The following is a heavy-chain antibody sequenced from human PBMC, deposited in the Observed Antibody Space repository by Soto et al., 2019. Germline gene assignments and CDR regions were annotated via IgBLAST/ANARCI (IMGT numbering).Heavy chain of an antibody. CDR1: GYTFTSYA. CDR3: ARDSRLVGYSGYDRWAYFDY. Sequence: RASVKVSCKASGYTFTSYAMHWVRQAPGQRLEWMGWINAGNGNTKYSQKFQGRVTITRDTSASTAYMELSSLRSEDTAVYYCARDSRLVGYSGYDRWAYFDYWGQGTLVTVSS. CDR2: INAGNGNT. D-gene: IGHD5-12*01. V-gene: IGHV1-3*01. J-gene: IGHJ4*02.